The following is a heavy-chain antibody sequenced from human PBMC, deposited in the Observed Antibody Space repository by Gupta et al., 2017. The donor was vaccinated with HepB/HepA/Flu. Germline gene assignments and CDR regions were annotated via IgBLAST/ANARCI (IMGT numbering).Heavy chain of an antibody. J-gene: IGHJ6*03. CDR2: INHSGST. V-gene: IGHV4-34*02. D-gene: IGHD6-19*01. Sequence: QVQLQQWGAGLLKPSETLSLTCAVYGGSFSAYYWNWIRQPPGKGLEWIGEINHSGSTNYSPSLKRRVTISVDTSKKHFSMNLSSVTAAETAVYACARGPGIAGAAKGYYYMDVWGIGTTVTVSS. CDR1: GGSFSAYY. CDR3: ARGPGIAGAAKGYYYMDV.